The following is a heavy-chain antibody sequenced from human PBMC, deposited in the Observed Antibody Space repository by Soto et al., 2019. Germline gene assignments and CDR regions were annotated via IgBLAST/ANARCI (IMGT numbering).Heavy chain of an antibody. CDR3: AKEIVATKDYYYYYGMDV. V-gene: IGHV3-23*01. J-gene: IGHJ6*02. CDR2: ISGSGGST. CDR1: GFTFSSYA. D-gene: IGHD5-12*01. Sequence: GGSLRLSCAASGFTFSSYAMSWVRQAPGKGLGWVSAISGSGGSTYYADSVKGRFTISRDNSKNTLYLQMNSLRAEDTAVYYCAKEIVATKDYYYYYGMDVWGQGTTVTVSS.